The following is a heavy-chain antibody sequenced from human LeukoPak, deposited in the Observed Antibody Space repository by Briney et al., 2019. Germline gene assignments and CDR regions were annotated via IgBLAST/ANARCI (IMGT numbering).Heavy chain of an antibody. CDR1: GFTFSSYE. CDR2: ISSSGSTI. CDR3: ARDPSDCSSTSCYGNY. V-gene: IGHV3-48*03. D-gene: IGHD2-2*01. J-gene: IGHJ4*02. Sequence: GGSLRPSCAASGFTFSSYEMNWVRQAPGKGLEWVSYISSSGSTIYYADSVKGRFTISRDNAKNSLYLQMNSLRAEDTAVYYCARDPSDCSSTSCYGNYWGQGTLVTVSS.